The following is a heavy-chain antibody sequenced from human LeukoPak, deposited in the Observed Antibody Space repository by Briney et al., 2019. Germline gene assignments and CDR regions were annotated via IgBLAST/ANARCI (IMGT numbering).Heavy chain of an antibody. CDR3: ARGRYGAYGDY. V-gene: IGHV4-34*01. D-gene: IGHD4/OR15-4a*01. Sequence: SETLSLACAVYGGSFSGYYWTWIRQPPGKGLEWIGEIYHSGSTNYNPSLKSRVTISVDTSKNQFSLKLTSVTAADTAVYYCARGRYGAYGDYWGQGTLVTVS. CDR1: GGSFSGYY. CDR2: IYHSGST. J-gene: IGHJ4*02.